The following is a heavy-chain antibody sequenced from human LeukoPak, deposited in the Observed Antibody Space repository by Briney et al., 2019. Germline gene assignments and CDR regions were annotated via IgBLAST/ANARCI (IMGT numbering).Heavy chain of an antibody. CDR2: IKQDGSEK. D-gene: IGHD2-2*01. V-gene: IGHV3-7*01. J-gene: IGHJ4*02. CDR3: ARDINPIPAASDY. CDR1: GFTFSSYW. Sequence: GSLRLSCAASGFTFSSYWMSWVRQAPGKGLEWVANIKQDGSEKYYVDSVKGRFTISRDNAKNSLYLQMNSLRAEDTAVYYCARDINPIPAASDYWGQGTLVTVSS.